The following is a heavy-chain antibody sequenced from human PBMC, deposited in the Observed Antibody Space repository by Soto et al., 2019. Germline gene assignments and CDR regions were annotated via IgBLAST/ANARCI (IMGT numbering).Heavy chain of an antibody. CDR2: ISSDSTTI. V-gene: IGHV3-48*01. CDR3: AKPGYCSRGSCYSDY. D-gene: IGHD2-15*01. CDR1: GFTFRGYG. J-gene: IGHJ4*02. Sequence: PGGSLRLSCAASGFTFRGYGVNWVRQAPGKGLEWLSYISSDSTTIYYADSVKGRFTVSRDNAKNSLYLQMNSLRAEDTALYYCAKPGYCSRGSCYSDYWGQGTLVTVSS.